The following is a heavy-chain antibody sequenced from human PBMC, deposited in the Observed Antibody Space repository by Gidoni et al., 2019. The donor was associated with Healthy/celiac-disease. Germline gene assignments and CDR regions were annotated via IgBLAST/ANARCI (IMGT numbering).Heavy chain of an antibody. CDR2: ISYDGSNK. D-gene: IGHD3-10*01. CDR3: AKGAPSITMVRGVISGYFDY. V-gene: IGHV3-30*18. CDR1: GFTVSSYG. Sequence: QVQLVESGGGVVQPGRSLRLSCAASGFTVSSYGMHWVRQTPGKGLEWVAVISYDGSNKYYADSVKGRFTISRDNSKNTLYLQMNSLRAEDTAVYYCAKGAPSITMVRGVISGYFDYWGQGTLVTVSS. J-gene: IGHJ4*02.